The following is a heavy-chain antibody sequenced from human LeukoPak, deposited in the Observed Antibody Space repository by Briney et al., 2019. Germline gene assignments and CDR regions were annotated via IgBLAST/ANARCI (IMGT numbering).Heavy chain of an antibody. Sequence: ASVKVSCKASGYTFTSYGISWVRQAPGQGLEWMGWISAYNGNTNYAQKLQGRVTMTTDTSTSTAYMELRSLRSDDTAVYYCARERVRGANNYYYYGVDVWGQGTTVTVSS. CDR1: GYTFTSYG. CDR3: ARERVRGANNYYYYGVDV. CDR2: ISAYNGNT. V-gene: IGHV1-18*01. J-gene: IGHJ6*02. D-gene: IGHD3-10*01.